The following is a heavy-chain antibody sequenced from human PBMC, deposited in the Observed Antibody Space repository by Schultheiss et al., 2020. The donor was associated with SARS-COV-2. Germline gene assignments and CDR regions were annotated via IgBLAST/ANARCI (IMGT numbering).Heavy chain of an antibody. CDR3: ARDGYCSSTSCYRGFGLDV. J-gene: IGHJ6*02. V-gene: IGHV4-59*12. CDR1: GGSISSYY. D-gene: IGHD2-2*02. Sequence: SETLSLTCTVSGGSISSYYWSWIRQPPGKGLEWIGSIYYSGSTYYNPSLKSRVTISVDTSKNQFSLKLSSVTAADTAVYYCARDGYCSSTSCYRGFGLDVWGQGTTVTVSS. CDR2: IYYSGST.